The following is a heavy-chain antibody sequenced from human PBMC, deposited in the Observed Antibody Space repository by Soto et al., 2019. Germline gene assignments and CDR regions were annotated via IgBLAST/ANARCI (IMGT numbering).Heavy chain of an antibody. CDR1: GDTFRRYA. CDR3: ARDPIQVREGYYHGMDV. V-gene: IGHV1-69*17. CDR2: VIPMSGIA. J-gene: IGHJ6*02. D-gene: IGHD1-26*01. Sequence: QEQLVQSGAEVKKPGSSVKVSCKASGDTFRRYAITWVRQAPGQGLEWMGGVIPMSGIANSAQKFQGRVTITADKSTSTAYMELTSLISEDTAVYYCARDPIQVREGYYHGMDVWGQGTTVPVFS.